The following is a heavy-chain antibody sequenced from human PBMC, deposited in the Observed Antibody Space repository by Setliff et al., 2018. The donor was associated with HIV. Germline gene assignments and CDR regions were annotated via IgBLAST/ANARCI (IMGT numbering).Heavy chain of an antibody. D-gene: IGHD5-12*01. J-gene: IGHJ4*02. CDR2: LKQDGNEK. V-gene: IGHV3-7*01. CDR3: ARDWRSGYDLNFDY. CDR1: GFTLSTYW. Sequence: GGSLRLSCAASGFTLSTYWLSWVRQAPGKGLEWVASLKQDGNEKYYVDSVKGRFTISRDNAKNSLYLQMNSLRAEDTAMYYCARDWRSGYDLNFDYWGQGTLVTVSS.